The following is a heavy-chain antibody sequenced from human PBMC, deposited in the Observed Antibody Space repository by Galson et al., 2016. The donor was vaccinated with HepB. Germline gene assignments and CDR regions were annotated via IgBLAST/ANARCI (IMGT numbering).Heavy chain of an antibody. J-gene: IGHJ4*02. CDR3: AKSLRVLRPLND. Sequence: SCAASGFTFSRFWMHWVRQAPGKGLVWVSRINSDGTTTTYADSVKGRFTISRDNAKRSLYLQMNSLRTEDTALYFCAKSLRVLRPLNDWGQGSQVIVSA. CDR1: GFTFSRFW. D-gene: IGHD3-3*01. CDR2: INSDGTTT. V-gene: IGHV3-74*03.